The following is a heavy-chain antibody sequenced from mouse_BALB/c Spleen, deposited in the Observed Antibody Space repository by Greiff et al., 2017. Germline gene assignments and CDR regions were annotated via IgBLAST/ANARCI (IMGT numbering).Heavy chain of an antibody. J-gene: IGHJ4*01. CDR2: ISDGGSYT. CDR3: ARGGNYAYAMDY. CDR1: GFTFSDYY. Sequence: EVKVVESGGGLVKPGGSLKLSCAASGFTFSDYYMYWVRQTPEKRLEWVATISDGGSYTYYPDSVKGRFTISRDNAKNNLYLQMSSLKSEDTAMYYCARGGNYAYAMDYWGQGTSVTVSS. V-gene: IGHV5-4*02. D-gene: IGHD2-1*01.